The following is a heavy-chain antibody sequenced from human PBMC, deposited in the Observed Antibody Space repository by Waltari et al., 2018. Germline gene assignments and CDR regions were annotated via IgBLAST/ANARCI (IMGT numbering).Heavy chain of an antibody. CDR1: GYTFTSYD. CDR2: MNPNSGNT. D-gene: IGHD6-13*01. V-gene: IGHV1-8*01. CDR3: AREWVPGIAAAGTGGYTDY. Sequence: QVQLVQSGAEVKKPGASVKVSCKASGYTFTSYDINWVRQATGPGLEWMGVMNPNSGNTGYAQKFQGRVTMTRNTYRSTAYMELSSLRSEDTAVYYCAREWVPGIAAAGTGGYTDYWGQGTLVTVSS. J-gene: IGHJ4*02.